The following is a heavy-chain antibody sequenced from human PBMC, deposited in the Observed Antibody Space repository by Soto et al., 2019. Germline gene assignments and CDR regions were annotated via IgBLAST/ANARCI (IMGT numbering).Heavy chain of an antibody. CDR1: GFTFSNYA. CDR3: AGYGGNSV. V-gene: IGHV3-23*01. J-gene: IGHJ4*01. D-gene: IGHD4-17*01. Sequence: HPGGSLRLSCAASGFTFSNYAMSWVRQAPGKGLEWVSVLYGHGDTYYADSVKGRFTISRDNSKNTVYLQMNSLRVEDTAVYYCAGYGGNSVWGHGTQVTVSS. CDR2: LYGHGDT.